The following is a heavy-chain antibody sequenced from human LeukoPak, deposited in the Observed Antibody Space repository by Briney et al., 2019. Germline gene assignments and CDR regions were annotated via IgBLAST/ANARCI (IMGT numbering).Heavy chain of an antibody. CDR2: IYTSGST. J-gene: IGHJ4*02. V-gene: IGHV4-4*07. CDR3: ARDSNYSGIDY. Sequence: SETLSLTCTVSGGSISGYYWSWIRQPAGKGLEWIGRIYTSGSTNYNPSLKSRVTMSVDTSKNQFSLKLSSVTAADTTVYYCARDSNYSGIDYWGQGTLVTVSS. D-gene: IGHD1-26*01. CDR1: GGSISGYY.